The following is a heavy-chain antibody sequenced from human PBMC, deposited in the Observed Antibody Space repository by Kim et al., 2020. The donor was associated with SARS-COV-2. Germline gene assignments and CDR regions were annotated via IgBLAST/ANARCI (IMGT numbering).Heavy chain of an antibody. CDR3: ARVYYGSGSYYNIDY. D-gene: IGHD3-10*01. CDR1: GGSFSGYY. V-gene: IGHV4-34*01. Sequence: SETLSLTCAVYGGSFSGYYWSWIRQPPGKGLEWIGEINHSGSTNYNPSLKGRVTISVDTSKNQFSLKLSSVTAADTAVYYCARVYYGSGSYYNIDYWGQGTLVTVSS. CDR2: INHSGST. J-gene: IGHJ4*02.